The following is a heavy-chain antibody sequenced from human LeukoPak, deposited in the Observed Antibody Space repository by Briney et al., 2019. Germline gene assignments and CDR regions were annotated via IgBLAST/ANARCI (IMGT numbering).Heavy chain of an antibody. V-gene: IGHV4-34*01. Sequence: SETLALTCAVYGGSFSGYYWTWIRQPPGKGLEWIADIYQSGSTNYNPSLKSRVTISVDTSKNQFSLKLSSVTAADTAVYYCARTTEGGYTYDYFYYYYMDVWGKGTTVTISS. J-gene: IGHJ6*03. CDR1: GGSFSGYY. CDR2: IYQSGST. D-gene: IGHD5-18*01. CDR3: ARTTEGGYTYDYFYYYYMDV.